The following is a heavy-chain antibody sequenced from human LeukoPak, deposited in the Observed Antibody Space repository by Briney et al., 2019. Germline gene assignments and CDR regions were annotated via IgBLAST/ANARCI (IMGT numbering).Heavy chain of an antibody. V-gene: IGHV3-74*03. CDR1: GLTFITYW. Sequence: GGSLRLSCAPSGLTFITYWMHWARHAPGKGPVWVSRINTDGSSTMYADSVKGRFDISRDNAKNTLYLQMNSLRGEDTAMYYCTRDLGYYDSTGLSFDYWGQGTLVTVSS. CDR3: TRDLGYYDSTGLSFDY. J-gene: IGHJ4*02. CDR2: INTDGSST. D-gene: IGHD3-22*01.